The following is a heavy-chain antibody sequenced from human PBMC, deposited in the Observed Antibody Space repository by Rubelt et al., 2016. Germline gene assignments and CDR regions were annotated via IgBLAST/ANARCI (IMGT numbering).Heavy chain of an antibody. CDR3: ARTYRYYSDY. V-gene: IGHV4-59*06. CDR2: IYYSGST. CDR1: GASMNSHY. J-gene: IGHJ4*02. D-gene: IGHD1-26*01. Sequence: VQLQESGPGLVKPSETLSLTCTVSGASMNSHYWTWIRQHPGKGLEWIGYIYYSGSTYYNPSLTSRVTISVDTSKNQFSLKGYSVTAADTAVYYCARTYRYYSDYWGQGTLVTVSS.